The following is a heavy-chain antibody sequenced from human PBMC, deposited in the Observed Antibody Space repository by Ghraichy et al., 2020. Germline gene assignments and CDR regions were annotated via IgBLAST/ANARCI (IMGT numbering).Heavy chain of an antibody. V-gene: IGHV3-23*01. D-gene: IGHD3-22*01. CDR2: LIDSGGSA. Sequence: GESLNISCAASGFTFTNYAMSWVRQAPGKGLEWVSVLIDSGGSAYYADSVKGRFTISRDNSKNTLYLQMNSLRVEDTAVYYCAKDALDYYDSSGYYDFWGQGTLVTVSS. CDR3: AKDALDYYDSSGYYDF. J-gene: IGHJ4*02. CDR1: GFTFTNYA.